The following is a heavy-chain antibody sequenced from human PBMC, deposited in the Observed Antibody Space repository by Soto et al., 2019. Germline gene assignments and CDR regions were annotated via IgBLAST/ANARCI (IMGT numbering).Heavy chain of an antibody. CDR3: ARGEAIDTGGRGGAFDI. CDR1: GYSFYSYG. Sequence: QGQLVQSGAEVKKPGASVKVSCEASGYSFYSYGISWVRQAPGQGLEWMGWMSGYNDNTNYAQKFQGRVTVTTDTSTGTAYMELRSLRSDDTAVYYCARGEAIDTGGRGGAFDIWGQGTMVTVSS. V-gene: IGHV1-18*01. D-gene: IGHD2-2*02. J-gene: IGHJ3*02. CDR2: MSGYNDNT.